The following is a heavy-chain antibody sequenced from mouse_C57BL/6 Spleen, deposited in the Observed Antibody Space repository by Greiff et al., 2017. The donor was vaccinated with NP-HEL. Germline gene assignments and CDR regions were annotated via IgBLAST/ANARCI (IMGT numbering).Heavy chain of an antibody. CDR2: ISSGGDYI. V-gene: IGHV5-9-1*02. CDR3: TRDGIYTWFAY. CDR1: GFTFSSYA. J-gene: IGHJ3*01. Sequence: EVKLMESGEGLVKPGGSLKLSCAASGFTFSSYAMSWVRQTPEKRLEWVAYISSGGDYIYYADTVKGRFTISRDNARNTLYLQMSSLKSEDTAMYYSTRDGIYTWFAYWGQGTLVTVSA. D-gene: IGHD2-1*01.